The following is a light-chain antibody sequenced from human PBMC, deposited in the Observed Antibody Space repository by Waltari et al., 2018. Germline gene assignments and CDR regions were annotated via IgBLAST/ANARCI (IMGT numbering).Light chain of an antibody. V-gene: IGKV3D-15*01. CDR2: GTS. Sequence: EVVMTQSPVTLSLSPGESATLSCRASQSIRGTFAWFQQKPGQPPRLLIFGTSTRATGVPARFSGSGSGTEFSLTISSLQPEDFATYYCQQYDYWPWTFGQGTRVEAK. CDR1: QSIRGT. CDR3: QQYDYWPWT. J-gene: IGKJ1*01.